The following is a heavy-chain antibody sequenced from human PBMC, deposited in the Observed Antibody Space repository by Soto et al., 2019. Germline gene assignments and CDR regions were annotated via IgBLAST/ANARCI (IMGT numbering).Heavy chain of an antibody. CDR1: GGSVFSSASY. J-gene: IGHJ4*02. CDR3: ASFGGLAEFSRHCYNFDH. Sequence: PSETLSLTSTVTGGSVFSSASYWAWIRQSPGKGLEWIGQIFYNGKTYYSPSPGSRVTMSVDSSNNLFSLSLRSVTAADTALYYCASFGGLAEFSRHCYNFDHCGRRMLV. CDR2: IFYNGKT. D-gene: IGHD3-16*01. V-gene: IGHV4-39*01.